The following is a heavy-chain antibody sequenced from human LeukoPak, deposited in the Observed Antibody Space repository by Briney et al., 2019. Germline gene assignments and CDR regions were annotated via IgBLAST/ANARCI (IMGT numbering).Heavy chain of an antibody. J-gene: IGHJ4*02. D-gene: IGHD3-22*01. CDR2: IYYSGST. CDR3: ARDGEGYDSSGYLDY. V-gene: IGHV4-59*01. Sequence: SETLSLTCTVSGGSISSYYWSWIRQPPGKGLEWIGYIYYSGSTNYNPSLKSRVTISVDTSKNQFSLKLSSVTAADTAVYYCARDGEGYDSSGYLDYWGQGTLVTVSS. CDR1: GGSISSYY.